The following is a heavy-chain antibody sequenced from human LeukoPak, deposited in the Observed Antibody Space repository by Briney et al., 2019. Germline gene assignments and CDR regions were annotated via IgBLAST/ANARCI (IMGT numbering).Heavy chain of an antibody. CDR1: GFTFSSYS. Sequence: GGSLRLSCAASGFTFSSYSMNWVRQAPGKGLEWVSYISSSSSTIYYADSVKGRLTISRDNAKNSLYLQMNSLRAEDTAVYYCARVVVVPAAIFSDYWGQGTLATVSS. CDR2: ISSSSSTI. CDR3: ARVVVVPAAIFSDY. D-gene: IGHD2-2*01. J-gene: IGHJ4*02. V-gene: IGHV3-48*01.